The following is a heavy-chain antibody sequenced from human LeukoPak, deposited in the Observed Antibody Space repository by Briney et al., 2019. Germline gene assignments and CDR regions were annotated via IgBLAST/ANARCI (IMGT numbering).Heavy chain of an antibody. CDR2: VNTDGDST. CDR3: ARKRVLGAFDT. D-gene: IGHD2/OR15-2a*01. Sequence: PGGSLRLSCAASGFTFSSYAMSWVRQAPGKGLVWVSRVNTDGDSTTYADFVKGRFTISRDNAKNTVFLQMNSLRADDTAIYYCARKRVLGAFDTWGQGTMVTVSS. CDR1: GFTFSSYA. V-gene: IGHV3-74*01. J-gene: IGHJ3*02.